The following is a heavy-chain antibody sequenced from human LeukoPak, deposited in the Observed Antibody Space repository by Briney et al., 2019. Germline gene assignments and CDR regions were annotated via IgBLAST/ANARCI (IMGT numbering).Heavy chain of an antibody. CDR2: IYYSGST. Sequence: SETLSLTCTVSGGSISSYYWSWIRQPPGKGLEWIGYIYYSGSTNYNPPLKSRVTISVDTSKNQFSLKLSSVTAADTAVYYCARVWRDYYGSGSYDGNYYYYYMDVWGKGTTVTISS. V-gene: IGHV4-59*01. D-gene: IGHD3-10*01. CDR1: GGSISSYY. J-gene: IGHJ6*03. CDR3: ARVWRDYYGSGSYDGNYYYYYMDV.